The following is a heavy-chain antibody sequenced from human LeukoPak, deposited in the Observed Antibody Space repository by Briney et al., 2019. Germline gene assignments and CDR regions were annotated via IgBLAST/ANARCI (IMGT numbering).Heavy chain of an antibody. D-gene: IGHD3-10*01. CDR3: TTDPKRYGSGSYYNVFDY. CDR2: IKSKTDGGTT. J-gene: IGHJ4*02. Sequence: GGSLRLSCAASGFTFSNAWMTWVRQAPGKGLEWVGRIKSKTDGGTTDYAAPVKGRFTISRDDSKNTLYLQMNSLKTEDTAVYYCTTDPKRYGSGSYYNVFDYWGQGTLVTVSS. CDR1: GFTFSNAW. V-gene: IGHV3-15*01.